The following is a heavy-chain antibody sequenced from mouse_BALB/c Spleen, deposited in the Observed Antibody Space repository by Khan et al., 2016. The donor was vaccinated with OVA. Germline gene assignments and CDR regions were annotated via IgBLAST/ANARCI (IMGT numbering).Heavy chain of an antibody. J-gene: IGHJ3*01. Sequence: VQLQESGAELVKPGASVRLSCKASGYTFTSYYLYWVKQRPGQGLEWIGDLNPSNGDTNFNENFQSKATLTVDKSSSTAYIHLNSLTSDDSAVYYCTRSGYGSFADWGQGTLVTVSA. V-gene: IGHV1-53*01. CDR2: LNPSNGDT. D-gene: IGHD2-2*01. CDR3: TRSGYGSFAD. CDR1: GYTFTSYY.